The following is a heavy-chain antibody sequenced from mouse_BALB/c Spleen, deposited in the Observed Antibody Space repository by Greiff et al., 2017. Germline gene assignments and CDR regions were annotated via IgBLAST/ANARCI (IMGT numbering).Heavy chain of an antibody. CDR2: IDPETGGT. V-gene: IGHV1-15*01. CDR1: GYTFTDYE. J-gene: IGHJ3*01. D-gene: IGHD2-4*01. Sequence: VQLQQSGAELVRPGASVTLSCKASGYTFTDYEMHWVKQTPVHGLEWIGAIDPETGGTAYNQKFKGKATLTADKSSSTAYMELRSLTSEDSAVYYCTRGGSTMITTHWGQGTLVTVSA. CDR3: TRGGSTMITTH.